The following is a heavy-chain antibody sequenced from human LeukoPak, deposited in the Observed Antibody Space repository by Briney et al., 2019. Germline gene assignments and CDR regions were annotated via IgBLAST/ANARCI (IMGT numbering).Heavy chain of an antibody. CDR1: GYSISSGYY. Sequence: PSETLSLTCTVSGYSISSGYYWGWIRQPPGKGLEWIGSIYHSGSTFYNPSLKSRVTISVDTSKNQFSLKLSSVTAADTAVYYCAREASMIVVVITPQGAFDIWGQGTMVTVSS. V-gene: IGHV4-38-2*02. CDR3: AREASMIVVVITPQGAFDI. J-gene: IGHJ3*02. D-gene: IGHD3-22*01. CDR2: IYHSGST.